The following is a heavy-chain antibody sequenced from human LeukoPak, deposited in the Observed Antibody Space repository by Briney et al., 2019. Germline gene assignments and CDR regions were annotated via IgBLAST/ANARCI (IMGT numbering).Heavy chain of an antibody. J-gene: IGHJ4*02. Sequence: GGSLRLSCAASGFIFSSYGMHWVRQAPGKGLEWVAVIWFDENNRYYADSVKGRFTISRDSSKNTLYLQMNSLRAEDTAVYYCARAMSGGWVSDYWGQGILVTVSS. D-gene: IGHD6-19*01. CDR3: ARAMSGGWVSDY. V-gene: IGHV3-33*01. CDR1: GFIFSSYG. CDR2: IWFDENNR.